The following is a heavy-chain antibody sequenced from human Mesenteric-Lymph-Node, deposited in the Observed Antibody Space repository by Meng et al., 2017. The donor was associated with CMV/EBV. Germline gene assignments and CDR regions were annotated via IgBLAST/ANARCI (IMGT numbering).Heavy chain of an antibody. CDR3: ARAPVVPAAILFDY. Sequence: SGYNVSGYGISWVRRVHGQGLEWLGWIRAYNSNTNNTQKRQGEVTMTKDTSTSRAYMELRSVRSDDTAVYYCARAPVVPAAILFDYWGQGTLVTVSS. CDR1: GYNVSGYG. CDR2: IRAYNSNT. V-gene: IGHV1-18*01. J-gene: IGHJ4*02. D-gene: IGHD2-2*01.